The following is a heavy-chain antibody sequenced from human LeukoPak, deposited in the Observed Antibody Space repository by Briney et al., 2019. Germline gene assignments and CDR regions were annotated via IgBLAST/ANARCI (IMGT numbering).Heavy chain of an antibody. D-gene: IGHD3-22*01. V-gene: IGHV1-3*01. CDR2: INAGNGNT. J-gene: IGHJ4*02. CDR1: GYTFTSYA. Sequence: ASVKVSCKASGYTFTSYAMHWVRRAPGQRLEWMGWINAGNGNTKYSQKFQGRVTITRDTSASTAYMELSSLRSEDTAVYYCARDTRVGLLLHYFDYWGQGTLVTVSS. CDR3: ARDTRVGLLLHYFDY.